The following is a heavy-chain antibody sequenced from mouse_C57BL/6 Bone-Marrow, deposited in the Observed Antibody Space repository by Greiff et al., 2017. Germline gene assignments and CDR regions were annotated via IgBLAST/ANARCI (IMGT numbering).Heavy chain of an antibody. CDR1: GYAFTNYL. V-gene: IGHV1-54*01. Sequence: QVQLKESGAELVRPGTSVQVSCKASGYAFTNYLIEWVKQRPGQGLEWIGVLNPGSGGTNYNEKFKGKATLTADKSSSTAYMQLSRLTSEDSAVYFCARDDYPYFDYWGQGTTLTVSS. D-gene: IGHD2-4*01. CDR2: LNPGSGGT. J-gene: IGHJ2*01. CDR3: ARDDYPYFDY.